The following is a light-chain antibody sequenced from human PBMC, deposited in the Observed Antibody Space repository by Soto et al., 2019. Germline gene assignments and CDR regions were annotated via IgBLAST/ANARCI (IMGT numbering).Light chain of an antibody. Sequence: EVLMTQCPVTLSVSPGERAPLSCRPSQSVGSHLAWYQQRPGQAPRLLIYGASYRATGIPARFSGSGSGTDFTLTISSLQSEDFAVYYCQQYDNWPPFTFGPGTKVDIK. V-gene: IGKV3-15*01. CDR1: QSVGSH. J-gene: IGKJ3*01. CDR3: QQYDNWPPFT. CDR2: GAS.